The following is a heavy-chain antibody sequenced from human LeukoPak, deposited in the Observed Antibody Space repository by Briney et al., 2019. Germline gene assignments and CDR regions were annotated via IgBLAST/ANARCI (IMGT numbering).Heavy chain of an antibody. CDR2: IYYSVST. Sequence: AETLSLTCTVSGGAISSYYWSWIRQPPGKGLEWIGYIYYSVSTNNNPSLKSPVTISVDTSKNQFSLKLSSVTAADTAVYYCARDLDYYGSSGYFIDIWGQGTMVTVSS. V-gene: IGHV4-59*12. D-gene: IGHD3-22*01. J-gene: IGHJ3*02. CDR3: ARDLDYYGSSGYFIDI. CDR1: GGAISSYY.